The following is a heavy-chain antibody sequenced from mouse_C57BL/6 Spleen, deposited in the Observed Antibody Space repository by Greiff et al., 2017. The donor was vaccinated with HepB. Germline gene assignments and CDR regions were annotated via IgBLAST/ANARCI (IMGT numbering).Heavy chain of an antibody. V-gene: IGHV1-22*01. J-gene: IGHJ3*01. D-gene: IGHD2-13*01. CDR3: ARGDYKAWFAY. Sequence: EVKLMESGPELVKPGASVKMSCKASGYTFTDYNMHWVKQSHGKSLEWIGYINPNNGGTSYNQKFKGKATLTVNKSSSTAYMELRSLTSEDSAVYYCARGDYKAWFAYWGQGTLVTVSA. CDR1: GYTFTDYN. CDR2: INPNNGGT.